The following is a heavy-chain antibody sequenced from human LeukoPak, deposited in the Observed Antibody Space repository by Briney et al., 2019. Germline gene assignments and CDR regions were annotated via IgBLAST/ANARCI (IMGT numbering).Heavy chain of an antibody. CDR3: AKDDRWLQFCC. CDR1: EFTFDDYG. J-gene: IGHJ4*02. CDR2: INWNGGST. D-gene: IGHD5-24*01. V-gene: IGHV3-20*04. Sequence: GGSLRLSCAASEFTFDDYGMSWVRHAPGKGLEWVSGINWNGGSTGYADSVKGRFTISRDNAKNSPYLQMNSLRAEDTAVYYCAKDDRWLQFCCWGQGTLVTVSA.